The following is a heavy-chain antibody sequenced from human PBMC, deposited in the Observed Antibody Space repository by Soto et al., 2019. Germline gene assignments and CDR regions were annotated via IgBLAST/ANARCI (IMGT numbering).Heavy chain of an antibody. CDR1: GFTFTSSA. Sequence: VASVKVSCKASGFTFTSSAVQWVRQARGQRLEWIGWIVVGSGNTNYAQKFQERVTITRDMSTSTAYMELSSLRSEDTAAYYCAADTAAAGLPDYWGQGTLVTVSS. CDR2: IVVGSGNT. CDR3: AADTAAAGLPDY. J-gene: IGHJ4*02. V-gene: IGHV1-58*01. D-gene: IGHD6-13*01.